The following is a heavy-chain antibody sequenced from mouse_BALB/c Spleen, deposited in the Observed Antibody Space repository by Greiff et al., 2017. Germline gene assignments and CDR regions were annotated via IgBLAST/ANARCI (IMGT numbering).Heavy chain of an antibody. CDR1: GYTFTSYW. J-gene: IGHJ2*01. V-gene: IGHV1-87*01. Sequence: VQGVESGAELARPGASVKLSCKASGYTFTSYWMQWVKQRPGQGLEWIGAIYPGDGDTRYTQKFKGKATLTADKSSSTAYMQLSSLASEDSAVYYCARGDYFDYWGQGTTLTVSS. CDR3: ARGDYFDY. CDR2: IYPGDGDT.